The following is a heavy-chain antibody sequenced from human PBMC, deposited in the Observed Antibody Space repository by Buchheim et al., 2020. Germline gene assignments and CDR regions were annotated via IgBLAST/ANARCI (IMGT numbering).Heavy chain of an antibody. CDR1: GYTFTSYY. CDR3: ARDAAARIYYYYMDV. J-gene: IGHJ6*03. CDR2: INPSGGST. D-gene: IGHD6-6*01. Sequence: QVQLVQSGAEVKKPGGSVKVSCKASGYTFTSYYMHWVRQAPGQGLEWVGIINPSGGSTSYAQKFQGRVTMTRDTSKSTVYMELSSLRSEDTAVYCCARDAAARIYYYYMDVWGKGTT. V-gene: IGHV1-46*01.